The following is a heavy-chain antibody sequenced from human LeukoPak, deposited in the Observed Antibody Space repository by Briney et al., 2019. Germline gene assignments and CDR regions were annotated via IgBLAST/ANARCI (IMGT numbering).Heavy chain of an antibody. J-gene: IGHJ5*02. CDR1: GFTFSSYA. V-gene: IGHV3-23*01. D-gene: IGHD6-13*01. CDR2: ISTSGGST. Sequence: GGSLGLSCAVSGFTFSSYAMSWVRQAPGKGLEWVSAISTSGGSTYYADSVKGRFTISRDNAKNSQYLQMNSLRAEDTAVYYCARVKGDWDSSSLFDPWGQGTLVIVSS. CDR3: ARVKGDWDSSSLFDP.